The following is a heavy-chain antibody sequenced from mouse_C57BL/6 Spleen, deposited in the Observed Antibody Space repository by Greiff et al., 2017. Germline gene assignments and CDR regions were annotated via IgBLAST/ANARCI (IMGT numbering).Heavy chain of an antibody. J-gene: IGHJ3*01. V-gene: IGHV14-4*01. Sequence: EVQLQQSGAELVRPGASVKLSCTASGFNIKDDYMHWVKQRPEQGLEWIGWIDPENGDTEYASKSQGKATITADTSSNTAYLQLSSLTSEDTAVYYCTTRPWFAYWCQGTLVTVSA. CDR1: GFNIKDDY. CDR2: IDPENGDT. CDR3: TTRPWFAY.